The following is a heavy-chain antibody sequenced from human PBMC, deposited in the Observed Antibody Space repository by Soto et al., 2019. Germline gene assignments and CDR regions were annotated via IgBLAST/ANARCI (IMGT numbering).Heavy chain of an antibody. CDR1: GGSFSGYY. Sequence: QVQLQQWGAGLLKPSETLSLTCAVYGGSFSGYYWNWIRQPPGKGLEWIGEINHSGSTNYNPSLKSRVTISLDTSTNQFSLKLSSMTAADTAVYYCASGYGRNFDYWGQGTLVTVSS. V-gene: IGHV4-34*01. CDR2: INHSGST. J-gene: IGHJ4*02. CDR3: ASGYGRNFDY. D-gene: IGHD3-10*01.